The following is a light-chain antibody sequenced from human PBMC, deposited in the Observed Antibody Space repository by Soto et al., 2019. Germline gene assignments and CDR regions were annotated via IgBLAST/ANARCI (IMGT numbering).Light chain of an antibody. V-gene: IGLV6-57*02. Sequence: NFMLTQPHSVSESAGKTVTISCTGSSGSIASNYVQWYQQRPGSAPTTVIYEDNQRPSGVPDRFSGSIDSSSNSASLTISGLKTEDEADYYCQSYDSSIVVFGGGTKVTVL. J-gene: IGLJ2*01. CDR1: SGSIASNY. CDR3: QSYDSSIVV. CDR2: EDN.